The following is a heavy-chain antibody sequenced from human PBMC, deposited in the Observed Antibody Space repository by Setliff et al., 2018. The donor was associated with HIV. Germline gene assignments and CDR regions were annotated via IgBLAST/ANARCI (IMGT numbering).Heavy chain of an antibody. J-gene: IGHJ4*02. CDR1: GGAISSSSYY. D-gene: IGHD4-17*01. CDR2: IFYSGST. CDR3: AREIYGGNSRPFDY. V-gene: IGHV4-39*02. Sequence: SETLSLTCNVSGGAISSSSYYWFWIRQPPGKGLEWIGSIFYSGSTYYNPSLKSRVAISVDTSKNHFSLRLSSVTAADTAVYYCAREIYGGNSRPFDYWGQGTLVTVSS.